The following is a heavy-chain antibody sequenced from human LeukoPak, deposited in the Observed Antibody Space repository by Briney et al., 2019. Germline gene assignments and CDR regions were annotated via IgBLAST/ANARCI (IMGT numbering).Heavy chain of an antibody. CDR1: GGTFSSYA. D-gene: IGHD5-12*01. J-gene: IGHJ4*02. Sequence: SVKVSCKASGGTFSSYAISWVRQAPGQGLAWMGGIIPIFGTANYAQKFQGRVTITTDESTSTAYMELSSLRSEDTAVYYCARSHSGYDYYFDYWGQGTLVTVSS. CDR2: IIPIFGTA. V-gene: IGHV1-69*05. CDR3: ARSHSGYDYYFDY.